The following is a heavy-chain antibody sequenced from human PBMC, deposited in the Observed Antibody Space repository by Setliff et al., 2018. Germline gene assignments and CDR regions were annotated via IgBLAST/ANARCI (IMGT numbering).Heavy chain of an antibody. Sequence: GSLRLSCTASGFTFGDYPMNWVRQAPGKGLEWVSAISGSGGSTYYADSVKGRFTISRDNSKNTLYLQMNSLRAEDTAVYYCAKVYYYDSSGYLNWGQGTLVTVSS. CDR3: AKVYYYDSSGYLN. J-gene: IGHJ4*02. D-gene: IGHD3-22*01. CDR1: GFTFGDYP. V-gene: IGHV3-23*01. CDR2: ISGSGGST.